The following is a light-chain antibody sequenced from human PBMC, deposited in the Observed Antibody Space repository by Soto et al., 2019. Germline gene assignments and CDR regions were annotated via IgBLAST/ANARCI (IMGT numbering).Light chain of an antibody. J-gene: IGLJ1*01. Sequence: QSALTQPASVSGSPGQSITISCTGARTDVDGYDYVSWYQQHPGQAPKLMIYDVSKRPSGASNRFSGSKTVDTASLTISGIQAGDDADYFSTSYTGSTPFYVFGPGTKVTVL. CDR3: TSYTGSTPFYV. CDR1: RTDVDGYDY. CDR2: DVS. V-gene: IGLV2-14*03.